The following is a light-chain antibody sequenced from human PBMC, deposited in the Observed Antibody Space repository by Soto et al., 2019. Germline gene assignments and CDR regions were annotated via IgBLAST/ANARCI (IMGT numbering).Light chain of an antibody. CDR1: QSISSW. J-gene: IGKJ2*01. Sequence: DIQMTQSPSTLSASVGDRVTITCRASQSISSWLAWYQQKPGKAPKLLIYKASSLESGVPSRFSGSGSGTEFTLTISSLQPDDFATYYCQQYTSRYTFGQGTKLDIK. V-gene: IGKV1-5*03. CDR2: KAS. CDR3: QQYTSRYT.